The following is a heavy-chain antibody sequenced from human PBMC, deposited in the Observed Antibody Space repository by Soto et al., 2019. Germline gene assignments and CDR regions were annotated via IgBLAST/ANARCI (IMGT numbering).Heavy chain of an antibody. CDR3: ARDQRGYCSGGSCYLAGSYYGMDV. Sequence: LCITGTVSCGCLIIGGYYWRWISQHPGKGVEWIGYIYYSGSTYYNPSLKSRVTISVDTSKNQFSLNLSSVTAADTAVYYCARDQRGYCSGGSCYLAGSYYGMDVWGQGTTVTVSS. D-gene: IGHD2-15*01. CDR1: CGCLIIGGYY. CDR2: IYYSGST. J-gene: IGHJ6*02. V-gene: IGHV4-31*02.